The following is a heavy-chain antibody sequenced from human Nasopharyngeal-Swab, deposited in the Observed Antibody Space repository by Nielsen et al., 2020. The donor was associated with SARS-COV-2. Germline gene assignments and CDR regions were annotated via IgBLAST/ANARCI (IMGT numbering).Heavy chain of an antibody. J-gene: IGHJ4*02. D-gene: IGHD4-23*01. CDR1: GFTFSSYA. CDR2: ISGNDNTT. V-gene: IGHV3-23*01. CDR3: AKDPYLSDGGKGFDH. Sequence: GGSLRLSCAASGFTFSSYAMSWVRQAPGKGLEWVSIISGNDNTTYYADSVRGRFTISRDDSRNTLYLQMNSLRVDDTALYYCAKDPYLSDGGKGFDHWGQGTLVTVSS.